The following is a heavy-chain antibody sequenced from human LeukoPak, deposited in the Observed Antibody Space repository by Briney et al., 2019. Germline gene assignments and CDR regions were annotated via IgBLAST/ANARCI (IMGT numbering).Heavy chain of an antibody. Sequence: ASVKVSCKASGYTFTGYYMHWVRQAPGQGLEWMGWINPNSGGTNYAQKFQGWVTMTRDTSISTAYMELSRLRSDDTAVYYCARTYSSGWFYFDYWGQGTLVTVSS. CDR1: GYTFTGYY. D-gene: IGHD6-19*01. CDR2: INPNSGGT. J-gene: IGHJ4*02. CDR3: ARTYSSGWFYFDY. V-gene: IGHV1-2*04.